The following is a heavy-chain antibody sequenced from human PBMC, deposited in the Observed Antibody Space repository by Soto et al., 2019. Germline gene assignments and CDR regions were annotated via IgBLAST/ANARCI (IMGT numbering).Heavy chain of an antibody. J-gene: IGHJ3*02. Sequence: QVQLVESGGGLVKPGGSLRLSCAASGFTFSDYYMSWNRQAPGKGLEWISYIGTGTTIWYADSVKGRFTISRDNAKNSLYLQMNSLRAEDTAVYFCARWAILWGNAFDIWGQGTMVTVSS. CDR1: GFTFSDYY. CDR3: ARWAILWGNAFDI. V-gene: IGHV3-11*01. D-gene: IGHD2-21*01. CDR2: IGTGTTI.